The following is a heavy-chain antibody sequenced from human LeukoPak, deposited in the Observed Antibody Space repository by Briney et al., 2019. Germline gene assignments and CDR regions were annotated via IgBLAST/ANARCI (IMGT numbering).Heavy chain of an antibody. J-gene: IGHJ3*02. CDR3: ASQSTPVLPFDI. CDR2: IYSAGTT. V-gene: IGHV3-66*04. Sequence: GGSLRLSCAASGFTFSSYWMSWVRQAPGKGLERVSVIYSAGTTYYADSVKGRFTISRDNSKNTLYLQMNSLRVEDTAVYYCASQSTPVLPFDIWGQGTMVTVSS. CDR1: GFTFSSYW.